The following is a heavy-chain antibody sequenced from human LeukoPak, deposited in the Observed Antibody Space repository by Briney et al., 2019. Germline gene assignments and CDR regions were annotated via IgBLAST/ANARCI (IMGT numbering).Heavy chain of an antibody. CDR3: ARDLGRYCSGGSCHYYYHYMDV. D-gene: IGHD2-15*01. J-gene: IGHJ6*03. Sequence: ASVKVSCKASGYTLTGYYMHWVRQAPGQGLEWMGWINPNSGGTNYAQKFQGRVTMTRDTSISTAYMELSRLRSDDTAVYYCARDLGRYCSGGSCHYYYHYMDVWGKGTTVTVSS. V-gene: IGHV1-2*02. CDR1: GYTLTGYY. CDR2: INPNSGGT.